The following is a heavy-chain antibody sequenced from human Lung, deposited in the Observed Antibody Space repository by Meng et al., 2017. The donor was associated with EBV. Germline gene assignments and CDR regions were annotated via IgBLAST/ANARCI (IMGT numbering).Heavy chain of an antibody. Sequence: VLLVQLRAGVKRPRSSVKVSCKASGYTFTSYGISWVRQAPGQGLEWMGWISAYNGNTNYAQKLQGRVTMTTDTSTSTAYMELRSLRSDDTAVYYCAASSSSWYQNWFDPWGQGTLVTVSS. CDR3: AASSSSWYQNWFDP. CDR1: GYTFTSYG. J-gene: IGHJ5*02. V-gene: IGHV1-18*01. D-gene: IGHD6-13*01. CDR2: ISAYNGNT.